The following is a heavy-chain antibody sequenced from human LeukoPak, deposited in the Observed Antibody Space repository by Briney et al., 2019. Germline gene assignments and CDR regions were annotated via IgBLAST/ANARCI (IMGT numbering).Heavy chain of an antibody. D-gene: IGHD2-15*01. J-gene: IGHJ5*02. CDR2: MNPNSGNT. V-gene: IGHV1-8*01. CDR3: AVISYSGYCSGSSCYWKGWFDP. Sequence: GASVKVSCKASGYTFTSHDINWVRQATGQGLEWMGWMNPNSGNTAYAQKFQGRVTMTRNTSISTAYMELSSLRTEDTAVYYCAVISYSGYCSGSSCYWKGWFDPWGQGTLVTVSS. CDR1: GYTFTSHD.